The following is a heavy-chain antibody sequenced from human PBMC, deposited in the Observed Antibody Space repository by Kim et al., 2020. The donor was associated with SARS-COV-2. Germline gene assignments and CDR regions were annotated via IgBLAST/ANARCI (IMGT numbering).Heavy chain of an antibody. J-gene: IGHJ4*02. D-gene: IGHD1-1*01. Sequence: GGSLRLSCSASGITFRGNWMQWVRQRPGQGLVWVSLINGDGGMTTYADSVQGRFTVSRDNDKNTHHLQMNSMRPEDTDVYYCATGRCWKALYCGRGTPV. V-gene: IGHV3-74*03. CDR1: GITFRGNW. CDR3: ATGRCWKALY. CDR2: INGDGGMT.